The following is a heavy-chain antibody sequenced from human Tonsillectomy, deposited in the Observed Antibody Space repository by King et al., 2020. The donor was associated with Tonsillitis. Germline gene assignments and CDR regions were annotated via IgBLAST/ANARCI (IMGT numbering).Heavy chain of an antibody. J-gene: IGHJ4*02. Sequence: VQLVESGGGVVQPGRSLRLSCAASGFTFSSYAMHWVRQAPGKGLEWVAVISYDGSNKYYADSVKGRFTISRDNSKNTLYLQMNSLRAEDTAVYYCARAIYDSSGLYYFDYWGQGTLVTVSS. CDR3: ARAIYDSSGLYYFDY. D-gene: IGHD3-22*01. CDR2: ISYDGSNK. CDR1: GFTFSSYA. V-gene: IGHV3-30*04.